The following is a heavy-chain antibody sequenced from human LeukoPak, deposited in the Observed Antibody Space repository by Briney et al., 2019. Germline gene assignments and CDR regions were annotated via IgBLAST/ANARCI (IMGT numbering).Heavy chain of an antibody. J-gene: IGHJ3*02. Sequence: GGSLRLSCAASGFTFSNYWMHWVRQATGKGLEWVSAIGTAGDTYYPGSVKGRFTISRENAKNSLYLQMNSLRAGDTAVYYCARGRGYSYGYDAFDIWGQGTMVTVSS. CDR1: GFTFSNYW. V-gene: IGHV3-13*01. CDR2: IGTAGDT. CDR3: ARGRGYSYGYDAFDI. D-gene: IGHD5-18*01.